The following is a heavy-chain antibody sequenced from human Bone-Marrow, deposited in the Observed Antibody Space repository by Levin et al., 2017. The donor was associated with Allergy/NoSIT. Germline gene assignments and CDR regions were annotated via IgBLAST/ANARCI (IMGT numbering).Heavy chain of an antibody. CDR2: IYWGDDK. CDR3: AHTPYSSGYDY. CDR1: GFSLSTGGVG. V-gene: IGHV2-5*02. J-gene: IGHJ4*02. Sequence: SGPTLVKPTQTLTLTCTFSGFSLSTGGVGVGWIRQPPGKALEWLALIYWGDDKRYSPSLESRLTITTDTSKTQVVLTMTNMDPVDTATYYCAHTPYSSGYDYWGQGTLVTVSS. D-gene: IGHD6-19*01.